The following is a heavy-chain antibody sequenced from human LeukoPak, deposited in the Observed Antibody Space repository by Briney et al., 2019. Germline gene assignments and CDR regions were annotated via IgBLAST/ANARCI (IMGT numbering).Heavy chain of an antibody. J-gene: IGHJ3*02. Sequence: PSETLSLTCAVYGGSFSGYYWSWIRQPPRKGLEWIGEINHSGSTNYNPSLKSRVTISVDTSKNQFSLKLSSVTAADTAVYYCARVKDQLGDAFDIWGQGTMVTVSS. D-gene: IGHD1-1*01. V-gene: IGHV4-34*01. CDR3: ARVKDQLGDAFDI. CDR1: GGSFSGYY. CDR2: INHSGST.